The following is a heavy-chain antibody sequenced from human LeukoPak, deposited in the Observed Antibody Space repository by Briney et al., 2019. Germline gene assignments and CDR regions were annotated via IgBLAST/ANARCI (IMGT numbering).Heavy chain of an antibody. D-gene: IGHD2-21*01. J-gene: IGHJ4*02. CDR3: AKKGLLVYPFDY. CDR2: ISGGGGST. Sequence: GGSLRLSCAASGFTFSSYAMSWVRQAPGKGLEWVSAISGGGGSTYYADSVKGRFTISRDNSKSTLYLQMNSLRAEDTAVYYCAKKGLLVYPFDYWGQGTLVTVSS. V-gene: IGHV3-23*01. CDR1: GFTFSSYA.